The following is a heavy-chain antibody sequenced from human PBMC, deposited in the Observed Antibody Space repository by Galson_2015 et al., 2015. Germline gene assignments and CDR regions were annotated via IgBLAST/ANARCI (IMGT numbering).Heavy chain of an antibody. D-gene: IGHD4-11*01. Sequence: SLRLSCAASGFTFSDYYMSWIRQAPGKGLEWVSYISSSSSYTNYADSVKGRVTISRDNAKNSLYLQMNSLRSEDTAVYYCARVFYSNYRSGAFDIWGQGTVVTVSS. V-gene: IGHV3-11*05. J-gene: IGHJ3*02. CDR3: ARVFYSNYRSGAFDI. CDR2: ISSSSSYT. CDR1: GFTFSDYY.